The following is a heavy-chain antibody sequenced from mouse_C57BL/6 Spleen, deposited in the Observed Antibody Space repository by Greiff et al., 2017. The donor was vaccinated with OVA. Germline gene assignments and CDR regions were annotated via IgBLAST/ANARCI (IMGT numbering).Heavy chain of an antibody. CDR2: ILPGSGST. CDR3: ARVAGTLVGYFDC. CDR1: GYTFTGYW. V-gene: IGHV1-9*01. J-gene: IGHJ2*01. Sequence: QVQLKQSGAELMKPGASVKLSCKATGYTFTGYWIEWVKQRPGHGLEWIGEILPGSGSTNYNEKFKGKATLTADTSSNTAYMQLSSLTTEDSAIYYCARVAGTLVGYFDCWGQGTTLTVAS. D-gene: IGHD4-1*01.